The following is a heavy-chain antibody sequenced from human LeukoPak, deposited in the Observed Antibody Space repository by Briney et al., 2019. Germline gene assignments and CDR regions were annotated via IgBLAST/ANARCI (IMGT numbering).Heavy chain of an antibody. CDR2: INHSGST. CDR1: GGSFSGYY. J-gene: IGHJ3*02. Sequence: SETLSLTCAVYGGSFSGYYWSWIRQPPGKGLEWIGEINHSGSTNYNPSLKSRVTISVDTSKNQFSLKLSSVTAADTAVYYCARVYSSSRRAFDIWGQGTMVTVSS. CDR3: ARVYSSSRRAFDI. D-gene: IGHD6-13*01. V-gene: IGHV4-34*01.